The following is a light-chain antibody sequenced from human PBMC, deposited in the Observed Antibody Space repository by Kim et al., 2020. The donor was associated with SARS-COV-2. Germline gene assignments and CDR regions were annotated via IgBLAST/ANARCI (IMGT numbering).Light chain of an antibody. V-gene: IGLV2-8*01. CDR2: EVS. CDR3: NSYAGSSWV. Sequence: QSALTQPPSASGSPGQSVTISCTGTSSDIGAYNYVSWYQQHPGKAPKVMIYEVSERPSGVPDRFSGSKSGSTAFLTVSGLQAEDEADYYCNSYAGSSWVFGGGTKLTVL. J-gene: IGLJ3*02. CDR1: SSDIGAYNY.